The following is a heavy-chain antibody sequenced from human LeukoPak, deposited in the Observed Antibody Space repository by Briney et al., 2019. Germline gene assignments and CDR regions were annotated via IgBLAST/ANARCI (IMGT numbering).Heavy chain of an antibody. Sequence: PGGSLRLSCAASGFTFSSYWMSWVRQAPGKGLEWVANIKQDGSEKYYVDSVKGRFTISRDNAKNSLYLQMNSLRAEDTAVYYCAREMGWVATQTNSDYWGQGTLVTVSS. J-gene: IGHJ4*02. V-gene: IGHV3-7*01. CDR3: AREMGWVATQTNSDY. D-gene: IGHD5-12*01. CDR2: IKQDGSEK. CDR1: GFTFSSYW.